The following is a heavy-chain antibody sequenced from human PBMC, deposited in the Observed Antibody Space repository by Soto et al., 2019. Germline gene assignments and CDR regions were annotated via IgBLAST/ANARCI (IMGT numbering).Heavy chain of an antibody. CDR2: IYYSGST. V-gene: IGHV4-39*01. D-gene: IGHD6-13*01. CDR1: GGSISSSSYY. J-gene: IGHJ6*03. CDR3: ARPKQQLVLGYYYYYMDV. Sequence: SETLSLTCTVSGGSISSSSYYWGWIRQPPGKGLEWIGSIYYSGSTYYNPSLKSRVTISVDTSKNQFSLKLSSVTAADTAVYYCARPKQQLVLGYYYYYMDVWGKGTTVT.